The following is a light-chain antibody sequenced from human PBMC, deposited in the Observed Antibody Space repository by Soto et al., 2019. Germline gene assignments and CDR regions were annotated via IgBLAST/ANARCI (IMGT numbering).Light chain of an antibody. Sequence: SSLSASLGDRVTITCRASQGIRNGLGWYQQKPGKAPKRLIYAASTLQSGVPSRFSGSGSGTEFTLTISSLQPEDFATYYCLQHNNYPLTFGGGTKVDIK. CDR3: LQHNNYPLT. CDR1: QGIRNG. V-gene: IGKV1-17*01. J-gene: IGKJ4*01. CDR2: AAS.